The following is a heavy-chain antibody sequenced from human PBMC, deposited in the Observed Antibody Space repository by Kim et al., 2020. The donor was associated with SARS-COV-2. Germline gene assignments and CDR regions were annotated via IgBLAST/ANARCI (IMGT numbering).Heavy chain of an antibody. CDR2: ISSSGTTI. D-gene: IGHD1-26*01. Sequence: GGSLRLSCTASGFTFSDYYMGWIRQAPGKGLEWISYISSSGTTIYYADSVKGRFTISRDNAKNSLYLQMNSLRAEDPAVYYCARVRSGSYSSDYWGQGTLVTVSS. CDR3: ARVRSGSYSSDY. J-gene: IGHJ4*02. V-gene: IGHV3-11*01. CDR1: GFTFSDYY.